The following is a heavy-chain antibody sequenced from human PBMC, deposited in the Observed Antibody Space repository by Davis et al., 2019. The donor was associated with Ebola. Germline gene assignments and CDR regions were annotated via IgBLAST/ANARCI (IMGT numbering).Heavy chain of an antibody. J-gene: IGHJ4*02. V-gene: IGHV4-39*07. CDR1: GGSISSSSYY. CDR3: AREHLY. Sequence: PSETLSLTCTVSGGSISSSSYYWGWIRQPPGKGLEWIGEINHSGSTNYNPSLKSRVTISVDTSKNQFSLKLSSVTAADTAVYYCAREHLYWGQGTLVTVSS. CDR2: INHSGST.